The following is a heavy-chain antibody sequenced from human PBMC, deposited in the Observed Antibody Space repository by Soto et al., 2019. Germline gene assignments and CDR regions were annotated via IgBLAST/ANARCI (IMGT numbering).Heavy chain of an antibody. CDR1: GFAFGSSG. CDR3: ARDVSPGSSSLYLDAFDI. V-gene: IGHV3-7*05. J-gene: IGHJ3*02. Sequence: EVQLVESGGGLVHPGGSLRLSCEASGFAFGSSGMTWARQAPGKGLEWVANIRKDERARSYLDFVTGRFTISRDNAKNSLYLQMDSLRAEDTGLYFCARDVSPGSSSLYLDAFDIWGQGTMVTVSS. D-gene: IGHD6-13*01. CDR2: IRKDERAR.